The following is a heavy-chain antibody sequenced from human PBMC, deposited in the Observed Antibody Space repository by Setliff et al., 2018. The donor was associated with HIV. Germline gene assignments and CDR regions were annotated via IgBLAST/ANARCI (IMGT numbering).Heavy chain of an antibody. CDR1: GYPFRDHT. CDR2: VHGGTGKT. CDR3: AREFIVRCRFDF. Sequence: ASVKVSCKASGYPFRDHTIHWVRQAPGQGLEWMGFVHGGTGKTQYLEKLQDRITMTSDTSATTAYMELSSLNSEDSAIYYCAREFIVRCRFDFWGKGTRVTVSS. D-gene: IGHD1-26*01. J-gene: IGHJ4*02. V-gene: IGHV1-3*01.